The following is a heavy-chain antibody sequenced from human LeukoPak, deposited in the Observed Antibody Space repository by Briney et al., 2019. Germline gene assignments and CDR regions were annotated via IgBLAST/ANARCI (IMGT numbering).Heavy chain of an antibody. CDR3: ARQGYGRSSFFDH. J-gene: IGHJ4*02. V-gene: IGHV4-39*01. CDR2: LFHSGTT. Sequence: SETLSLTCTVSGDSVSTNLYYWDWIRQPPGKGLEWIGNLFHSGTTYYNPSLKSRVSISVDTSKNQFSLKLNSVTAADTAVYYCARQGYGRSSFFDHWGQGTLVTVSS. CDR1: GDSVSTNLYY. D-gene: IGHD6-6*01.